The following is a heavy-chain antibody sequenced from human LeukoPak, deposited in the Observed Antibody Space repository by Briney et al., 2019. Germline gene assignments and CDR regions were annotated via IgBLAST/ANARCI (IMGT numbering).Heavy chain of an antibody. D-gene: IGHD6-6*01. Sequence: ASVKVSCKASGYTFTSYGISWVRQAPGQGLEWMGWISAYNGNTNYAQKLQGRVTMTTDTSTSTAYMELRSLRSDDTAVYYCARDLRAGSYSSSAIDYWGQGTLVTVSS. V-gene: IGHV1-18*01. CDR2: ISAYNGNT. J-gene: IGHJ4*02. CDR1: GYTFTSYG. CDR3: ARDLRAGSYSSSAIDY.